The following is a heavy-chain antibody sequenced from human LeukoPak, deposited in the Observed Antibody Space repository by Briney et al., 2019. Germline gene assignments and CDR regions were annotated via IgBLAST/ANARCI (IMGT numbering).Heavy chain of an antibody. J-gene: IGHJ6*03. Sequence: PSETLSLTCTVSGGSISTSNYYWGWIRQPPGKGLEWIGNIFYSGSTYYSPSLRSRVTISLDTSRNQFSLKLNSVTAADTAVYYCARDGYKYDYYNYMDVWGKGTTVTISS. CDR3: ARDGYKYDYYNYMDV. V-gene: IGHV4-39*07. D-gene: IGHD5-24*01. CDR1: GGSISTSNYY. CDR2: IFYSGST.